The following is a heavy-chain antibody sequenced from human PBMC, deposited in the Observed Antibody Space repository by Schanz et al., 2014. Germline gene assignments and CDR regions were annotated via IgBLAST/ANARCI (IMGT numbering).Heavy chain of an antibody. CDR1: GYTFTDYH. CDR2: INPNSGGT. Sequence: QVQLVQSGAEVKKPGASVKVSCKSSGYTFTDYHIHWVRQAPGQGLEYMGRINPNSGGTNFAQKFQGRVTMTRDTSVSPXYMELSRLRSDDTAVYYCAREGTVIRGLSGWFDPWGQGTLVTVSS. D-gene: IGHD3-10*01. CDR3: AREGTVIRGLSGWFDP. J-gene: IGHJ5*02. V-gene: IGHV1-2*06.